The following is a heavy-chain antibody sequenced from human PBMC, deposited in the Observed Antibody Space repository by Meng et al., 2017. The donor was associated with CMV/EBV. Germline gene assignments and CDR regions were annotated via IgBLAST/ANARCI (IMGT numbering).Heavy chain of an antibody. V-gene: IGHV4-34*01. J-gene: IGHJ4*03. CDR1: GGSFSGYY. D-gene: IGHD2-2*01. CDR2: INHSGST. CDR3: ARALSCDSTNCFRYFDC. Sequence: SETLSLTCAVYGGSFSGYYWSWIRQPPGKGLEWIGEINHSGSTNYNPSLKSRVTISVDTSKNQFSLKLSSVTAADTAVYYCARALSCDSTNCFRYFDCWGQGTLVTVSS.